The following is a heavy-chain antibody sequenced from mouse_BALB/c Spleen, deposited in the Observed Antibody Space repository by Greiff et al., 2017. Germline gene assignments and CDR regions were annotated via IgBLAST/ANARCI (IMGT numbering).Heavy chain of an antibody. CDR1: GFSLTGYG. CDR2: IWGDGST. Sequence: QVQLKESGPGLVAPSQSLSITCTASGFSLTGYGVNWVRQPPGKGLEWLGMIWGDGSTDYTSALKSRLSLSKDNSKSQVFLKMSSVQTDDTAWYYCARDRGWYFDVWGAGTPVTVSS. D-gene: IGHD3-3*01. V-gene: IGHV2-6-7*01. CDR3: ARDRGWYFDV. J-gene: IGHJ1*01.